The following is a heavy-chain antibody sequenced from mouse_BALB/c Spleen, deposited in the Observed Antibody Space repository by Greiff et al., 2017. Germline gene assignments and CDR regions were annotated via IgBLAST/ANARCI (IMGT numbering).Heavy chain of an antibody. CDR2: ISSGSSTI. Sequence: DVHLVESGGGLVQPGGSRKLSCASSGFTFSSFGMHWVRQAPEKGLEWVAYISSGSSTIYYADTVKGRFTISRDNPKNTLFLQMTSLRSEDTAMYYCARLGYYGLMDYWGQGTSVTVSS. V-gene: IGHV5-17*02. J-gene: IGHJ4*01. CDR3: ARLGYYGLMDY. CDR1: GFTFSSFG. D-gene: IGHD1-2*01.